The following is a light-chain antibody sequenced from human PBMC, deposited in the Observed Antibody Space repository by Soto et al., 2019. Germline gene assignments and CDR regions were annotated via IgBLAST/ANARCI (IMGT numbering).Light chain of an antibody. V-gene: IGKV2-28*01. Sequence: DIVMTQSPLSLTVSPGEPASISCRSSQSLLHSNGYNYLDWYVQKPGQSPQLLIYLGSDRASGVPDRFSCSGSGADFSLKISRVEAEDAGVYYCMQALQTISFGQGTRLEMK. CDR2: LGS. CDR1: QSLLHSNGYNY. CDR3: MQALQTIS. J-gene: IGKJ5*01.